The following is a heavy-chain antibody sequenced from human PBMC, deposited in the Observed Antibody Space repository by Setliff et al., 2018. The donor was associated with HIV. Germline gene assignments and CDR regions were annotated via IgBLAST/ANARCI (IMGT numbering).Heavy chain of an antibody. CDR1: GYTFTSYD. CDR2: MNPNSGNT. J-gene: IGHJ6*03. Sequence: ASVKVSCKASGYTFTSYDINWVRQATGQGLEWMGWMNPNSGNTGFAQKFQGRVTMTRDASISTAYMELNTLKFEDTAVYYCARARRDSYDRGRRNHYYIDVWGKGTTVTVSS. CDR3: ARARRDSYDRGRRNHYYIDV. D-gene: IGHD3-22*01. V-gene: IGHV1-8*02.